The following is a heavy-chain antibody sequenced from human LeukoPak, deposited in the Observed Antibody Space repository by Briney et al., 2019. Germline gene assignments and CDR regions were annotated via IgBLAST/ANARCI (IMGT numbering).Heavy chain of an antibody. J-gene: IGHJ3*02. D-gene: IGHD1-1*01. CDR1: GYSISGDYY. CDR3: ARDPYNWNDGAFDI. CDR2: IYYSGST. Sequence: SETLSLTCTVSGYSISGDYYWSWIRQPPGKGLEWIGYIYYSGSTNYNPSLKSRVTISVDTSKNQFSLKLSSVTAADTAVYYCARDPYNWNDGAFDIWGQGTMVTVSS. V-gene: IGHV4-61*08.